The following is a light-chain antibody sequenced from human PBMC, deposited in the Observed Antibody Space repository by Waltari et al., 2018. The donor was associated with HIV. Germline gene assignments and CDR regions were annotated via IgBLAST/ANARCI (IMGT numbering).Light chain of an antibody. CDR1: IGDIGSYNL. Sequence: QSALTQPTSVSGSPGQSITISCVGTIGDIGSYNLVSWYQVCPNMAPRLIIFETSERPSGISHRYSGSKSGTAASLTISGLQIEDEGDYFCCSYAGRFSYVFGSGTTVTV. CDR3: CSYAGRFSYV. CDR2: ETS. J-gene: IGLJ1*01. V-gene: IGLV2-23*01.